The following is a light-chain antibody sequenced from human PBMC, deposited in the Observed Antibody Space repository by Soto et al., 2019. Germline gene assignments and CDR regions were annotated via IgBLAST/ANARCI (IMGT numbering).Light chain of an antibody. V-gene: IGKV2-28*01. J-gene: IGKJ1*01. CDR3: MQGLQTPQT. CDR1: QSLLHSNGYNY. Sequence: DIVMTQSPLSLPVTPGEPASISCRSSQSLLHSNGYNYLDWYLQKPGQSPQLLIYLGSNRASGVPDRFSGSGSVTEFTLKITRVEAEDVGVYYCMQGLQTPQTFGQGTKVEI. CDR2: LGS.